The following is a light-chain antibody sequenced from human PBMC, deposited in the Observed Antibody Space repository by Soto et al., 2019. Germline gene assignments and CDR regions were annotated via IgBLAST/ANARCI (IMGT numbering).Light chain of an antibody. Sequence: EIVLTQSPATLSLSPGERATLSCRASQSVSSYLAWYQQKPGQAPRLLIYDASNSATGIPARFSVSGSGTDFTLTISSLETEDFAVYYCQQRSNWPPYFGQGTRMEIK. V-gene: IGKV3-11*01. CDR1: QSVSSY. CDR3: QQRSNWPPY. CDR2: DAS. J-gene: IGKJ5*01.